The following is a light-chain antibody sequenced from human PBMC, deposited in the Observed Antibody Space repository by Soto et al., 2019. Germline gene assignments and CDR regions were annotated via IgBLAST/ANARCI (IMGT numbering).Light chain of an antibody. CDR2: VAS. J-gene: IGKJ2*01. V-gene: IGKV1-5*01. CDR1: QSISSW. Sequence: DIQMTQSPSTLSASVGDRVTITCRASQSISSWVACHMQKPGKAPKLLVFVASSLESGAPSRFSGSGSGKEFTLTISSLQPDNFATYYCQQYNRYSYTFGQGTKLEIK. CDR3: QQYNRYSYT.